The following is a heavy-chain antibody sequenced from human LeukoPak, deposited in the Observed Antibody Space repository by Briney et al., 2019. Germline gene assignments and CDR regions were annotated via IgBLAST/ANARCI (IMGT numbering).Heavy chain of an antibody. J-gene: IGHJ6*03. Sequence: ASVKVSCKASGYTFTSYYMHWVRQAPGQGLEWMGIINPSGGSTSYAQKFQGRVTMTRDTSTSTVYMELSSLRSEDTAVYYCARDEVLYDFWSGYVCYMDVWGKGTTVTVSS. CDR3: ARDEVLYDFWSGYVCYMDV. CDR1: GYTFTSYY. D-gene: IGHD3-3*01. V-gene: IGHV1-46*01. CDR2: INPSGGST.